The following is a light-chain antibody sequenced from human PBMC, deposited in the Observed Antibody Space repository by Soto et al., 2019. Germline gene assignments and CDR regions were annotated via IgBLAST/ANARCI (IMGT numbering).Light chain of an antibody. CDR2: AAS. Sequence: DIQMTQSPSSLSASVGDRVTITCRSRQDISKNLGWFQQRPGKAPKSLIYAASTLQPRAPSEFSGSVSGTEFALTVTSLQPEDFATYYCQQYNSYPRTCGLGTRLDIK. J-gene: IGKJ5*01. CDR3: QQYNSYPRT. CDR1: QDISKN. V-gene: IGKV1-16*02.